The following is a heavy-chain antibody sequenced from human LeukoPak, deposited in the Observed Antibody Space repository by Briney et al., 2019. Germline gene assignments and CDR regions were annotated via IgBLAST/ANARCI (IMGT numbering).Heavy chain of an antibody. V-gene: IGHV3-23*01. J-gene: IGHJ4*02. Sequence: GGSLRLSCAASGFTFRSYAMSWVRQAPGKGLEWVSAISSNGGSTYYADSVKGRFTISRDNSKNTLYLQMNSLKSEDTAVYYCTTDRGSVWGQGTLVTVSS. CDR1: GFTFRSYA. CDR2: ISSNGGST. CDR3: TTDRGSV.